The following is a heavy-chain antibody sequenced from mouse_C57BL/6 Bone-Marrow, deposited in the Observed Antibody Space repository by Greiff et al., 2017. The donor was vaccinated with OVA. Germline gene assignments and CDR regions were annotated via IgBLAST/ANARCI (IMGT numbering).Heavy chain of an antibody. D-gene: IGHD2-1*01. CDR1: GYSFTGYF. J-gene: IGHJ2*01. Sequence: EVKLVESGPELVKPGDSVKISCKASGYSFTGYFMNWVMQSPGKSLEWIGRINPYNGDTFYNQKFKGKATLTVDKSSSTAHMELRSLTSEDSAVYYCARTYYGNYLYYFDYWGQGTTLTVSS. V-gene: IGHV1-20*01. CDR2: INPYNGDT. CDR3: ARTYYGNYLYYFDY.